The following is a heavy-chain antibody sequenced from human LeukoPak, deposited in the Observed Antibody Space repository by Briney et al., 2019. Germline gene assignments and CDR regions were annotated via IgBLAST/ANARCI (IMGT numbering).Heavy chain of an antibody. Sequence: GESLKISCKGSGYSFTSYWIGWVRQMPGRGLGWMGMIYPGDSDTRYSPSFQGQVTISADKSISTAYLQWSSLKASDTAMYYCARQSSGWPDAFDIWGQGTMVTVSS. J-gene: IGHJ3*02. CDR2: IYPGDSDT. D-gene: IGHD3-10*01. CDR1: GYSFTSYW. CDR3: ARQSSGWPDAFDI. V-gene: IGHV5-51*01.